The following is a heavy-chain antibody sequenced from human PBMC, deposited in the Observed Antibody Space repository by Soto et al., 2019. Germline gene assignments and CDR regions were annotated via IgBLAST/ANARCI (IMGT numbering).Heavy chain of an antibody. V-gene: IGHV2-5*01. Sequence: SCPTLVNPTQTRTLTCTFSGFSLSTTGVGVSWIRQPPGKALEWLALIYWHDDKRYSPSLKSRLTTTKDTSKNQVVLTMTNMDPVDTATYYCAHRGGATVGLYYFDYWGQGALVTVSS. J-gene: IGHJ4*02. D-gene: IGHD3-16*01. CDR2: IYWHDDK. CDR3: AHRGGATVGLYYFDY. CDR1: GFSLSTTGVG.